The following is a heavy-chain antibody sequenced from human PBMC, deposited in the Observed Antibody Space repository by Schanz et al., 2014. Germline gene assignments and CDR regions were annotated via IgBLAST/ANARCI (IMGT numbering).Heavy chain of an antibody. J-gene: IGHJ3*02. CDR3: AKERFGELSAFDI. D-gene: IGHD3-10*01. V-gene: IGHV3-23*04. Sequence: EVQLVESGGGWVQPGGSLRLSCAASGFTFSSYAMSWVRQAPGKGLEWVSAISGNGGSTYYADSVKGRFTISRDKSKNTLYLQMNRLRAEDTAVYYCAKERFGELSAFDIWGQGTMVTVSS. CDR1: GFTFSSYA. CDR2: ISGNGGST.